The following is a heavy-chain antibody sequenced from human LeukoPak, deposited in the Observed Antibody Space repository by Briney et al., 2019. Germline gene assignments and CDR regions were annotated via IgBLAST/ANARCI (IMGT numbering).Heavy chain of an antibody. Sequence: GGSLRLSCAASGFTFSSYTMNWVRQAPGKGLEWVSSIISRSGYIYYADSVKGRFTISRDNAKNSLYLQLNSLGVADTAVYYCARDPATDWSVSYYFDFWGQGALVTVSS. D-gene: IGHD2-21*01. CDR1: GFTFSSYT. J-gene: IGHJ4*02. CDR3: ARDPATDWSVSYYFDF. CDR2: IISRSGYI. V-gene: IGHV3-21*06.